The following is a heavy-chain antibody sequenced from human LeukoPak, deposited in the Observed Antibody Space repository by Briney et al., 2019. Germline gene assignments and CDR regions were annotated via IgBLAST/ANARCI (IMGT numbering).Heavy chain of an antibody. D-gene: IGHD3-3*01. CDR3: ARESALTIFGVVSHNWFDP. J-gene: IGHJ5*02. Sequence: SETLSLTCTVSGGSISSYYWSWIWQPPGKGLEWIGYIYYSGSTNYNPSLKSRVTISVDTSKNQFSLKLSSVTAADTAVYYCARESALTIFGVVSHNWFDPWGQGTLVTVSS. V-gene: IGHV4-59*01. CDR1: GGSISSYY. CDR2: IYYSGST.